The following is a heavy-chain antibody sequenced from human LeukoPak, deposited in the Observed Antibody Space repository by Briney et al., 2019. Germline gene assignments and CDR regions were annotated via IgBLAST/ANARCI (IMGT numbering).Heavy chain of an antibody. Sequence: SETLSLTCTVSSGSISSNNYYWGWIRQPPGKGLEWIGSIYYTGSTFYNPSLKSRVTMSLGALKNQFTLKVTSVTATDTAVYYCARLVSYDVLTENFYKYYMDVWGKGTTVTVSS. CDR1: SGSISSNNYY. D-gene: IGHD3-9*01. CDR2: IYYTGST. J-gene: IGHJ6*03. V-gene: IGHV4-39*01. CDR3: ARLVSYDVLTENFYKYYMDV.